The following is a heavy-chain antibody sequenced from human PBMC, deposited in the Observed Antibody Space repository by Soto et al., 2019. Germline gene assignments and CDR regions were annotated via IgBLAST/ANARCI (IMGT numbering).Heavy chain of an antibody. CDR3: ARDLSWGSNWYYYMDV. CDR1: GFILSDCA. J-gene: IGHJ6*03. V-gene: IGHV3-48*01. CDR2: IRSSSSVI. Sequence: EVQLVESGGGLVQPGGSLRLSCATSGFILSDCAMNWVRQAPGKGLEWVSYIRSSSSVIDYADSVKGRFTVSRDNARNSLYLQMNSLSAEDTAVYYCARDLSWGSNWYYYMDVWGKGTTVTVSS. D-gene: IGHD7-27*01.